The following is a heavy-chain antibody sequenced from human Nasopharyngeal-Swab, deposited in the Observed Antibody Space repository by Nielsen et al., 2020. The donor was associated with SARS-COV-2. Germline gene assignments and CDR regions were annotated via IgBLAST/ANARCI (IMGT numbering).Heavy chain of an antibody. CDR2: ISGGSRAI. J-gene: IGHJ6*02. CDR3: ARKENFDGGKGNYYYYGMDV. V-gene: IGHV3-48*01. Sequence: WIRQPPGKGLEWVSYISGGSRAIYYADSVKGRFTIPRDNSKNTLYLQMNSLRAEDTAVYYCARKENFDGGKGNYYYYGMDVWGQGTTVTVSS. D-gene: IGHD4-23*01.